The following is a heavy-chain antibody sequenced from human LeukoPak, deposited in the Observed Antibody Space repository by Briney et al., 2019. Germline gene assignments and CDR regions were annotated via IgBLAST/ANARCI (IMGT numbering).Heavy chain of an antibody. V-gene: IGHV4-34*01. Sequence: PSETLSLTCAVYGGSFSGYYWSWIRQPPGKGLEWIGEINHSGSTNYNPSLKSRVTISVDTSKNQFSLKLSSVTAADTAVYYCVRGTSIAALYYFDYWGQGTLVTVSS. J-gene: IGHJ4*02. CDR1: GGSFSGYY. CDR3: VRGTSIAALYYFDY. CDR2: INHSGST. D-gene: IGHD6-6*01.